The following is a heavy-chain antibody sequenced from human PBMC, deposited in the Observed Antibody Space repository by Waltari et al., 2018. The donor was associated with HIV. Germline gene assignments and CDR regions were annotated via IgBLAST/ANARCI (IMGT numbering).Heavy chain of an antibody. Sequence: QVQLVQSGAEVKKPGSSVKVSCKASGGTFSSYAISWVRQAPAQGLEWMGGIIPIFGTANYAQKFQGRVTITADESTSTAYMELSSLRSEDTAVYYCARDGPSLTTVTTDAFDIWGQGTMVTVSS. CDR3: ARDGPSLTTVTTDAFDI. CDR2: IIPIFGTA. V-gene: IGHV1-69*01. D-gene: IGHD4-17*01. CDR1: GGTFSSYA. J-gene: IGHJ3*02.